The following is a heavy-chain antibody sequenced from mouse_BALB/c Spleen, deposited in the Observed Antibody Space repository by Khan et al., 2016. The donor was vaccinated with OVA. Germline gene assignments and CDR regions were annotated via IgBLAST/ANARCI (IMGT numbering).Heavy chain of an antibody. J-gene: IGHJ4*01. CDR2: ISSDGST. V-gene: IGHV2-6-1*01. CDR1: GFSLKNYG. CDR3: AGQPYSQYNIMDY. D-gene: IGHD2-10*01. Sequence: QVQLKQSGPGLVAPSQSLSITCTISGFSLKNYGVHWVRQPPGKGLEWLVVISSDGSTTYNSAHKSRLTIRKDNSKSQVFLKMNSLQTDDTAVDFCAGQPYSQYNIMDYWGQGTSVTVSS.